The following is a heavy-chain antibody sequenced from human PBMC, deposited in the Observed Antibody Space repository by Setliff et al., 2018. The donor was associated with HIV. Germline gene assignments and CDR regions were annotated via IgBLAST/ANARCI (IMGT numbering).Heavy chain of an antibody. CDR3: ATVSLSILGTAFDS. D-gene: IGHD3-10*01. V-gene: IGHV4-34*01. J-gene: IGHJ5*01. CDR1: GFTFNNYE. CDR2: INHRGNT. Sequence: AGGSLRLSCAGSGFTFNNYEMNWVRQPPGKGLQWIGDINHRGNTNYDAPLESRVSMSLDTSRKQFSLTLSSVTAADTAVYFCATVSLSILGTAFDSWGQGTRVTVSS.